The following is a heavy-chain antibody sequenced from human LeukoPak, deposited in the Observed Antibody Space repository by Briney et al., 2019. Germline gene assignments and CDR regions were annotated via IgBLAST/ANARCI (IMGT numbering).Heavy chain of an antibody. D-gene: IGHD2-15*01. V-gene: IGHV3-74*03. Sequence: PGGSLRLSCVGSGFTISNYWMHWVRQAPGTGLVWVSRIHPDGSITTYADSVKGRFTISRDNAKNTLYLQMNSLRAEDTAVYYCARACSGGSCYSLAFDIWGQGTMVTVSS. CDR2: IHPDGSIT. CDR3: ARACSGGSCYSLAFDI. J-gene: IGHJ3*02. CDR1: GFTISNYW.